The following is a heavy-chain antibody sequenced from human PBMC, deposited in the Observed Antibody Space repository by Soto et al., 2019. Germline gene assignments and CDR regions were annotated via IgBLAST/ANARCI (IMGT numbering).Heavy chain of an antibody. V-gene: IGHV5-51*01. CDR2: IYPGDSDT. CDR1: GYSFTSYW. Sequence: PXESLKISCKGSGYSFTSYWIGWVRQMPGKGLEWMGIIYPGDSDTRYSPSFQGQVTISADKSISTAYLQWSSLKASDTAMYYCARLDGKLRSSLAPGAFDIWGQGKMVTVSS. CDR3: ARLDGKLRSSLAPGAFDI. J-gene: IGHJ3*02. D-gene: IGHD6-6*01.